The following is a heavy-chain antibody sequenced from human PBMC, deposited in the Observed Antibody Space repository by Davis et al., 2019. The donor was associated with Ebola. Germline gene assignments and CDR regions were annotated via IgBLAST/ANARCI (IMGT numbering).Heavy chain of an antibody. Sequence: GESLKISCTDSVITLSSYAMTWLRQAPGKGLGWVSAISGSGGSTYYADSVKGRFTISRDNSKHTQYLQMNSRRAEDTAVYYWARVPVVPAEDGMDVWGKGTTVTVSS. J-gene: IGHJ6*04. V-gene: IGHV3-23*01. D-gene: IGHD2-2*01. CDR1: VITLSSYA. CDR2: ISGSGGST. CDR3: ARVPVVPAEDGMDV.